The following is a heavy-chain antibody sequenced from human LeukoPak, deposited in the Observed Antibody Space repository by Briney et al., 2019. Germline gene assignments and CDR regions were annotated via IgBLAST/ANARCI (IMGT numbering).Heavy chain of an antibody. Sequence: PGGSLRLSCAASGFTFSSYWMHWVRQAPGKGLVWVSRINGDGSSTSYADSVKGRFTISRDNAKNSLYLQMNSLRAEDTAVYYCASLYSSGYCDYWGQGTLVTVSS. J-gene: IGHJ4*02. V-gene: IGHV3-74*01. CDR1: GFTFSSYW. CDR3: ASLYSSGYCDY. D-gene: IGHD3-22*01. CDR2: INGDGSST.